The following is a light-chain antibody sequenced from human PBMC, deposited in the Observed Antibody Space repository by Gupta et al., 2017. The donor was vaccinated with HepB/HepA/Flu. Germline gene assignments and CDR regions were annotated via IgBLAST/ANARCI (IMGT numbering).Light chain of an antibody. V-gene: IGLV1-47*01. J-gene: IGLJ3*02. CDR1: SSNIGSNY. Sequence: QSVLTQPPSAAGTPGQRVTISCSGSSSNIGSNYVYWYQQLPGTAPKLLIFRNNQRPSGGPDRFSGSKSGTSASLAISGLRSEDEADDYCEAWDDSLSGPPWVFGGGTKLTVL. CDR2: RNN. CDR3: EAWDDSLSGPPWV.